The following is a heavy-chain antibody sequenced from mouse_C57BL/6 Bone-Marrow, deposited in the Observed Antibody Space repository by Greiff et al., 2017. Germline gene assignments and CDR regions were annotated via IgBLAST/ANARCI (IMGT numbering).Heavy chain of an antibody. J-gene: IGHJ2*01. V-gene: IGHV5-6*01. Sequence: EVKLVESGGDLVKPGGSLKLSCAASGFTFSSYGMSWVRQTPDKRLEWVATISSGGSYTYYPDSVKGRFTISRDNAKNTLYLQMTSLRSEDTAMYYGARGAITTVVPDYWGQGTTLTVSS. CDR1: GFTFSSYG. CDR2: ISSGGSYT. CDR3: ARGAITTVVPDY. D-gene: IGHD1-1*01.